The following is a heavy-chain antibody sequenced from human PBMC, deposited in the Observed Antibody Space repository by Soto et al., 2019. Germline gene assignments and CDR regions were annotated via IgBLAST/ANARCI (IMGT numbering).Heavy chain of an antibody. CDR2: IYTSGST. J-gene: IGHJ4*02. V-gene: IGHV4-4*07. CDR1: GGSISSYY. CDR3: ARDRDDILTGYHYFDY. Sequence: SETLSLTCTVSGGSISSYYWSWIRQPAGKGLEWIGRIYTSGSTNYNPSLKSRVTMSVDTSKNQFSLKLSSVTAADTAVYYCARDRDDILTGYHYFDYWGQGTLVTVS. D-gene: IGHD3-9*01.